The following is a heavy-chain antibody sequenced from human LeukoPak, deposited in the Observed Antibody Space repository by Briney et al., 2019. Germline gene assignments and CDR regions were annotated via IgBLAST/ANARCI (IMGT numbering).Heavy chain of an antibody. CDR1: GFPFSSYW. V-gene: IGHV3-7*01. J-gene: IGHJ5*02. CDR2: IKQDGSKK. Sequence: GGSLRLSCVASGFPFSSYWMTWVRQAPGKGLEWVANIKQDGSKKSYVDSVKGRFTISRDNAKNSLYLQMNSLRAEDTAVYYCARDHPDLRFDPWGQGTLVTVSS. CDR3: ARDHPDLRFDP.